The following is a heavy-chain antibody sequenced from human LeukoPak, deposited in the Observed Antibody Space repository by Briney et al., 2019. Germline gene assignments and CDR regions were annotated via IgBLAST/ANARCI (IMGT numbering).Heavy chain of an antibody. CDR3: AHSSVGMDV. D-gene: IGHD6-19*01. Sequence: GASVKVSCKASGGTFSSYAISWVRQAPGQGLEWMGIINPSGGSTSYAQKFQGRVTMTRDTSTSTVYMELSSLRSEDTAVYYCAHSSVGMDVWGQGTTVTVSS. CDR1: GGTFSSYA. V-gene: IGHV1-46*01. CDR2: INPSGGST. J-gene: IGHJ6*02.